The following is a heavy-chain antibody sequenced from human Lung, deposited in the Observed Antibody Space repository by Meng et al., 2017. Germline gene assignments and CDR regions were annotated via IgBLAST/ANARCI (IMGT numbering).Heavy chain of an antibody. J-gene: IGHJ4*02. D-gene: IGHD3-10*01. V-gene: IGHV1-18*04. Sequence: QMQPGQSGTGVKKPGAPVKVSCKVSHYSFSSYTINGVRQAPGQGLEWMGRISAYNGETRYAQKFQGRVTFSTDSSTDTAYMELRSLRSDDTAIYYCARERWYYGSGNYHPFDYWGQGTLVTVSS. CDR2: ISAYNGET. CDR3: ARERWYYGSGNYHPFDY. CDR1: HYSFSSYT.